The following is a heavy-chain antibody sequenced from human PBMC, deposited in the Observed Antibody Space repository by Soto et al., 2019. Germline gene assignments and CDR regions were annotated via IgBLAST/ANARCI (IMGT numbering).Heavy chain of an antibody. J-gene: IGHJ5*02. CDR1: GAPISAFY. CDR3: ARRRDGYNGVWFDP. V-gene: IGHV4-59*01. CDR2: IYYTGST. D-gene: IGHD5-12*01. Sequence: SETLSLTCTVSGAPISAFYWSWIRQSPGKRLEWIGHIYYTGSTNYNPSLNSRVTISLDTSKNQFSLRLNSVTAADTAVYYCARRRDGYNGVWFDPWGQGTLGTVPQ.